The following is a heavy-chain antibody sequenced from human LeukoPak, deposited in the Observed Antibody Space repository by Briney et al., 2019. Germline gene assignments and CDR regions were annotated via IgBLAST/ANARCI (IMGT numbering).Heavy chain of an antibody. D-gene: IGHD6-13*01. V-gene: IGHV3-30*18. CDR3: AKDLIAAAAHTGFDT. CDR2: ISYGSTNK. CDR1: GFTFTIYS. Sequence: PLRCPRLSSAPSGFTFTIYSMRSGSQAPRRRLGRGAVISYGSTNKSYAHHVNARFTISRDNANNPLYLQMNTLRAEDTALYYCAKDLIAAAAHTGFDTWGQGTLVTVSS. J-gene: IGHJ5*02.